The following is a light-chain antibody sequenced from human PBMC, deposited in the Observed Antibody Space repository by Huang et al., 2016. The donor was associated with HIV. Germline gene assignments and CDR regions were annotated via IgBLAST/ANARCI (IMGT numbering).Light chain of an antibody. CDR1: QSINSN. CDR3: QQYYHWPQT. CDR2: GAS. Sequence: EIVLTQSPSTLSVSPGERATLSCRTSQSINSNLAWYQQKYGQAPRRLISGASTRASGIQARFSGSGSRTEFTLTISSLQSEDFAVYYCQQYYHWPQTFGQGTKVEIK. J-gene: IGKJ1*01. V-gene: IGKV3-15*01.